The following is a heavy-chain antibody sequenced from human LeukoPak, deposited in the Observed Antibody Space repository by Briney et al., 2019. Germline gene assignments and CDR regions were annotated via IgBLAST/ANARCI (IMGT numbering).Heavy chain of an antibody. V-gene: IGHV3-64*01. Sequence: GGSLRLSCAASGFTFSSYAMHWVRQAPGKGLEYVSAISSNGGSTYYANSVKGRFTISRDNSKNTLYLQMGSLRAEDMAVYYCAGGVRLDPSFDYWGQGTLVTVSS. CDR3: AGGVRLDPSFDY. CDR2: ISSNGGST. J-gene: IGHJ4*02. CDR1: GFTFSSYA. D-gene: IGHD6-19*01.